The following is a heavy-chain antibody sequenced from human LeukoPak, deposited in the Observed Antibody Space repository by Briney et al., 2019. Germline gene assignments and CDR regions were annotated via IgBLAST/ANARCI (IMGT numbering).Heavy chain of an antibody. J-gene: IGHJ4*03. CDR2: ITPNGDIS. CDR1: GFAFPTYA. Sequence: AGGSLGDSCSASGFAFPTYAMHWFRQTPGRGLEHVSGITPNGDISFYVASVRGRFTISRDNPDNTLYLQMSSLRLEDTAVYYCVKGNLRATSNEENWGHGNLVTVSS. V-gene: IGHV3-64D*06. D-gene: IGHD1-26*01. CDR3: VKGNLRATSNEEN.